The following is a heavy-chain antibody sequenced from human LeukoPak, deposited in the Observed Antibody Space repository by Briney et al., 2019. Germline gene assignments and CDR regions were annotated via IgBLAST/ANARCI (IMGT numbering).Heavy chain of an antibody. D-gene: IGHD2/OR15-2a*01. Sequence: GASMKVSCKSSGFTFTVHYIHWVRQGPGQGLEWIGYIGPHSTFTSSPQEFQGRVTMTRDASMSTAYMELTRLTSDDTAVYYCVREGEGPLSKDFDYWGQGTLVTVSS. CDR3: VREGEGPLSKDFDY. V-gene: IGHV1-2*02. J-gene: IGHJ4*02. CDR1: GFTFTVHY. CDR2: IGPHSTFT.